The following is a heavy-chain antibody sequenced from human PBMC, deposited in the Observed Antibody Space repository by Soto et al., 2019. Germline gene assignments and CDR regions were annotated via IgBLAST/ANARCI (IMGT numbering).Heavy chain of an antibody. D-gene: IGHD3-16*01. CDR1: GFTFSNNF. Sequence: QLVESGGGLIQVGGSLRLSCAVSGFTFSNNFMMWVRQAPGKGLEWVSLIYSGGSISYADSVKGRFTISRDGSMNMLYLQMNSLTAEDTAVYYCARDGNGQRGSPHWGQGTLVTVSS. CDR2: IYSGGSI. J-gene: IGHJ4*02. V-gene: IGHV3-53*02. CDR3: ARDGNGQRGSPH.